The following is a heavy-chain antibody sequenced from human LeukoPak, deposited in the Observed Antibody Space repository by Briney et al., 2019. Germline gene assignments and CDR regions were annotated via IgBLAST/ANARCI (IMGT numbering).Heavy chain of an antibody. CDR3: AMELVVPVALKAFDY. J-gene: IGHJ4*02. D-gene: IGHD2-2*01. V-gene: IGHV1-2*02. CDR1: GDTFTDYY. Sequence: ASVKVSCKASGDTFTDYYLHWVGQAPGQGLEWVGGINPKSGGTHYPQRFQGRVTVTRDTAISTGYMELSGLRSDDTAVYYCAMELVVPVALKAFDYWGQGTLVTVSS. CDR2: INPKSGGT.